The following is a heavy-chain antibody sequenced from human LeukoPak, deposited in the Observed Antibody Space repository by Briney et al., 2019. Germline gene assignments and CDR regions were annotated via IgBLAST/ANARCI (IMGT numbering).Heavy chain of an antibody. CDR2: ISSSGSTI. V-gene: IGHV3-48*03. J-gene: IGHJ6*04. Sequence: GGSLRLSCAASGFTFSSYEMNWVRQAPGKGLEWVSYISSSGSTIYYADSVKGRFTISRDNAKKSLYLQMNSLRAEDTAVYYCAREISVAGAYYYYGMDVWGKGTTVTVSS. CDR3: AREISVAGAYYYYGMDV. CDR1: GFTFSSYE. D-gene: IGHD6-19*01.